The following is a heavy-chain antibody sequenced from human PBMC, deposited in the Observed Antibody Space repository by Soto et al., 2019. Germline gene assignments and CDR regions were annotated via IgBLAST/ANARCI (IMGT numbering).Heavy chain of an antibody. Sequence: EVQLLESGGGLVQPGGSLRLSCEASGFAFSSYAMTWVRQAPWKGLEWVSLISDSGGSTYYADSVKGRFPISRDNTKNPLYLQMNSLRAEDTAVYYCAKDVGTTVNLFDRWRQGTLVTLSS. J-gene: IGHJ5*02. CDR2: ISDSGGST. CDR1: GFAFSSYA. CDR3: AKDVGTTVNLFDR. V-gene: IGHV3-23*01. D-gene: IGHD4-4*01.